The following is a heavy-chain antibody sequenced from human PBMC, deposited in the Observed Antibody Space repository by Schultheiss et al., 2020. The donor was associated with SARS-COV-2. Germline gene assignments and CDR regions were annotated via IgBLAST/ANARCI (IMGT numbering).Heavy chain of an antibody. Sequence: GGSLRLSCAASGFTFSTYGMHWVRQAPGKGLEWVAVIWYDGSKKYYADSVKGRFTISRDIFKNTLYLQMNSLTVEDTAVYYCATQRYCPKGVCLWGNDYWGQGILVTVSS. J-gene: IGHJ4*02. CDR2: IWYDGSKK. V-gene: IGHV3-33*01. CDR1: GFTFSTYG. CDR3: ATQRYCPKGVCLWGNDY. D-gene: IGHD2-8*01.